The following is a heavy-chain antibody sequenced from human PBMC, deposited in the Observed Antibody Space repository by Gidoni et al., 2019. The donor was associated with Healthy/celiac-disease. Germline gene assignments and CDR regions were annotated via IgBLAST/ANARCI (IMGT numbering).Heavy chain of an antibody. CDR3: ASELTTAAFDY. CDR1: GGTFSSYA. CDR2: IIPILGIA. D-gene: IGHD4-4*01. V-gene: IGHV1-69*04. Sequence: QVQLVQSGAEVKKPGSSVKVSCKASGGTFSSYAISWVRQAPGQGLEWMGRIIPILGIANYAQKFQGRVTITADKSTSTAYMELSSLRSEDTAAYYCASELTTAAFDYWGQGTLVTVSS. J-gene: IGHJ4*02.